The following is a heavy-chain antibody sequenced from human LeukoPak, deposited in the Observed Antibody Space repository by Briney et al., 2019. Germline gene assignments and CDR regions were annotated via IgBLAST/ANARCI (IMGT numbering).Heavy chain of an antibody. D-gene: IGHD3-10*01. J-gene: IGHJ5*02. Sequence: SETLSLTCTVSGGSISSSTYYWGWIRQPPGKGLEWIGSIYYSGSTYYNPSLKSRVTISVDTSKNQFSLKLSPVTAADTAVYYCARLWFGNWFDPWGQGTLVTVSS. CDR2: IYYSGST. V-gene: IGHV4-39*01. CDR3: ARLWFGNWFDP. CDR1: GGSISSSTYY.